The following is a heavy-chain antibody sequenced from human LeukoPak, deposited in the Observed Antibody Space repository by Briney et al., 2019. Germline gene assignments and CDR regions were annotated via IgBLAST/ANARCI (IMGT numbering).Heavy chain of an antibody. CDR1: GGSISSSSYY. Sequence: SSETLSLTCTVSGGSISSSSYYWGWIRQPPGKGLEWIGSIYYSGSTYYNPSLKSRVTISVDTSKNQFSLKLSSVTAADTAVYYCAREVRGVIDPWGQGTLVTVSS. CDR3: AREVRGVIDP. D-gene: IGHD3-10*01. V-gene: IGHV4-39*01. CDR2: IYYSGST. J-gene: IGHJ5*02.